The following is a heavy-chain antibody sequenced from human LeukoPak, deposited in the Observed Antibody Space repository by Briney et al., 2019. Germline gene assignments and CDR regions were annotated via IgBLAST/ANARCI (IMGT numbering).Heavy chain of an antibody. CDR1: GFTFSTYW. CDR2: IKEDGSEK. D-gene: IGHD3-22*01. V-gene: IGHV3-7*01. CDR3: ARDSSGYQ. J-gene: IGHJ4*02. Sequence: PGGSLRLSCAASGFTFSTYWMSWVRQAPGKGRERVANIKEDGSEKYYGDSVKGRFTISRDNAKNSLYLEMNSLRVEDTAVYYCARDSSGYQWGQGTLVTVSS.